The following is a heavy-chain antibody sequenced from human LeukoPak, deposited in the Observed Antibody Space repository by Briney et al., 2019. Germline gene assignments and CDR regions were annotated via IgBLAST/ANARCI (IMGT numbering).Heavy chain of an antibody. Sequence: EGSLTLSCAASGFTFSSYGMHWVRQAPGKGLEWVAVISYDGSNKYYADSVKGLFTISRDNSKNTLYLQMNSLRAEDTAVYYCAKETYYYGSGSYYVADWGGPGTLVTVSS. CDR3: AKETYYYGSGSYYVADW. CDR1: GFTFSSYG. V-gene: IGHV3-30*18. CDR2: ISYDGSNK. J-gene: IGHJ4*02. D-gene: IGHD3-10*01.